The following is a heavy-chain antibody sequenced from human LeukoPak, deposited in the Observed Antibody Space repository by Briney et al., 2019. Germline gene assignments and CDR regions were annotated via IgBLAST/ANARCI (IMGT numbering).Heavy chain of an antibody. J-gene: IGHJ4*02. V-gene: IGHV3-48*02. CDR1: GFTFSNYG. CDR2: ISSSSSLI. Sequence: PGGSLRLSCAASGFTFSNYGMNWVRQAPGKGLEWISYISSSSSLIYYADSVKGRFTISRDNAKNSLYLQMNSLRDEDTAVYYCARRYCSSTSCLIDYWGQGTLVTVSS. D-gene: IGHD2-2*01. CDR3: ARRYCSSTSCLIDY.